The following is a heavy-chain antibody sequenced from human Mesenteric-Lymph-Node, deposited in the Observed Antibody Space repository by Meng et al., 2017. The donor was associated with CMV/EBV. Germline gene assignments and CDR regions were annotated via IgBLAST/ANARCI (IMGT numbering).Heavy chain of an antibody. D-gene: IGHD2-2*01. CDR3: AGGGGYCSSPSCLHYYGMDV. J-gene: IGHJ6*02. CDR1: GYSISSGYY. V-gene: IGHV4-61*01. Sequence: SETLSLTCSVSGYSISSGYYWSWIRQPPGKGLEWIGYIYYTGSTNYNPSLKSQVTISVDTSKNQFSLKLSSVTAAGTAVYYCAGGGGYCSSPSCLHYYGMDVWGQGTTVTVSS. CDR2: IYYTGST.